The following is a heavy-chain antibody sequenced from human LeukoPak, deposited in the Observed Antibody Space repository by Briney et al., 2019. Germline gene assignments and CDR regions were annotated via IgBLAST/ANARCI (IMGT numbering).Heavy chain of an antibody. J-gene: IGHJ4*02. D-gene: IGHD3-10*01. Sequence: ASVKVSCKASGYTFTSYGISWVRQAPGQGLEWMGWISAYNGNTNYAQKLQGRVTMTTDTSTSTAYMELRSLRSDDTAVYYCARVVLLWCGEQKGIDYWGQGTLVTVSS. CDR2: ISAYNGNT. V-gene: IGHV1-18*04. CDR1: GYTFTSYG. CDR3: ARVVLLWCGEQKGIDY.